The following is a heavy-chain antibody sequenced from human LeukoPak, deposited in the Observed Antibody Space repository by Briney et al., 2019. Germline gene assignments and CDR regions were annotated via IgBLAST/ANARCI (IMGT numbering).Heavy chain of an antibody. CDR3: ARGILTGPIYAFDI. Sequence: SETLSLTCTVSGGSISSYYWSWIRRPPGKGLEWIGYIYYSGSTNYNPSLKSRVTISVDTSKNQFSLKLSSVTAADTAVYYCARGILTGPIYAFDIWGQGTMVTVSS. J-gene: IGHJ3*02. V-gene: IGHV4-59*01. D-gene: IGHD3-9*01. CDR1: GGSISSYY. CDR2: IYYSGST.